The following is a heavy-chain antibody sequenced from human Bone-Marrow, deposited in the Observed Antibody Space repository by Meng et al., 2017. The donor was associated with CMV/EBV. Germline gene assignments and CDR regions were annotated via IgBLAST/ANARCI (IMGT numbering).Heavy chain of an antibody. CDR1: GFTFSSYG. CDR2: IRYDGSNK. V-gene: IGHV3-30*02. D-gene: IGHD3-3*01. J-gene: IGHJ4*02. Sequence: GESLKISCAASGFTFSSYGMHWVRQAPGKGLEWVAFIRYDGSNKYYADSVKGRFTISRDNSKNTLYLQMNSLRAEDTAVYYCANRDFWSGYGIDYWGRGTLVTVSS. CDR3: ANRDFWSGYGIDY.